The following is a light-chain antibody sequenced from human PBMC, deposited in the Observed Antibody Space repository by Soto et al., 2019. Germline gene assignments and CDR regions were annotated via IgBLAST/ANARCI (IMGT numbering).Light chain of an antibody. Sequence: IQMTPSPSSLSASVGDRVTISCQPSRDIDHYLNWYQQKPGKAPNLLIYDASNLETRVPLRFSGSRSGTHYTLTISSRQPEDMGTDYGHQYDNRPFTFGQGTKLEL. V-gene: IGKV1-33*01. CDR3: HQYDNRPFT. J-gene: IGKJ2*01. CDR1: RDIDHY. CDR2: DAS.